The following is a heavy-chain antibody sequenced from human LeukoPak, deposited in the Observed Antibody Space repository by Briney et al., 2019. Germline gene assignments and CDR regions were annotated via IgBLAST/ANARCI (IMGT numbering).Heavy chain of an antibody. CDR2: IHHTGYT. D-gene: IGHD2-15*01. CDR1: GGSISSSFYY. CDR3: ARAGEGCSGDSCYTFFDS. J-gene: IGHJ4*02. Sequence: SETLSLTCTVSGGSISSSFYYWAWLRQPPGKGLEWIGSIHHTGYTYYNPSLRGLVTLSVDTSKNHFSLNQTSVTAADTAVYHCARAGEGCSGDSCYTFFDSWGQGNLGTASS. V-gene: IGHV4-39*02.